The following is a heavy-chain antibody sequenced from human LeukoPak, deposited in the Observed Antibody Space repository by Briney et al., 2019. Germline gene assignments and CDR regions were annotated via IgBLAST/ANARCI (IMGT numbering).Heavy chain of an antibody. CDR2: ISGSGGST. Sequence: QTGGSLRLSCAASGFTFSSYAMSWVRQAPGKGLEWVSAISGSGGSTYYADSVKGRFTISRDNSENTLYLQMNSLRAEDTAVYYCAREPAGPDGYKRYYYGMDVWGQGTTVTVSS. CDR1: GFTFSSYA. D-gene: IGHD5-24*01. V-gene: IGHV3-23*01. CDR3: AREPAGPDGYKRYYYGMDV. J-gene: IGHJ6*02.